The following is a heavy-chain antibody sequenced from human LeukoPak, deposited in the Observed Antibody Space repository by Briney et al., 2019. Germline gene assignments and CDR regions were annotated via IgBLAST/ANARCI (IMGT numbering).Heavy chain of an antibody. V-gene: IGHV4-38-2*02. D-gene: IGHD3-22*01. CDR1: GYSISTACY. Sequence: SETLSLTCSVSGYSISTACYWGWIRQPPGKGLEWIGTIHFSGSIYFNPSLKSRVTISRDTSKNQFSLRLSSVTAADTAVYYCARENDSSGYYYVYAFDIWGQGTMVTVSS. CDR2: IHFSGSI. CDR3: ARENDSSGYYYVYAFDI. J-gene: IGHJ3*02.